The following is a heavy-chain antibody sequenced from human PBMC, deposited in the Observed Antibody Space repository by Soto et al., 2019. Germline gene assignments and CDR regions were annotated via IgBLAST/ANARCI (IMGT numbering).Heavy chain of an antibody. CDR3: ARNIIGSWDN. D-gene: IGHD6-13*01. Sequence: QVTLKESGPVVGKPTEPLTLTCTVSGFSLDNDLMGVSWLRQPPGKDLEWLANIFSTDERYYSKPLKTRLTISKDSSKRQVVLVINNMDPIDTATDYCARNIIGSWDNCGPGILVTVAS. V-gene: IGHV2-26*01. CDR1: GFSLDNDLMG. CDR2: IFSTDER. J-gene: IGHJ4*02.